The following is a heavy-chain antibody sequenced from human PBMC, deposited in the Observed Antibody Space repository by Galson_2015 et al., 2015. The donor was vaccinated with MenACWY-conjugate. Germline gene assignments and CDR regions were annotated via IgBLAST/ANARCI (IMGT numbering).Heavy chain of an antibody. D-gene: IGHD2-15*01. Sequence: SLRLSCAASGFTFSTFAMHWVRQAPGKGLEWMAVISYDGSNKYYADSVKGRFTISRDNSKNTLYLQMNSLRAEDTAVYYCARQRLGYCTGGTCYSLYYWGQGTLVTVSS. V-gene: IGHV3-30*04. J-gene: IGHJ4*02. CDR2: ISYDGSNK. CDR1: GFTFSTFA. CDR3: ARQRLGYCTGGTCYSLYY.